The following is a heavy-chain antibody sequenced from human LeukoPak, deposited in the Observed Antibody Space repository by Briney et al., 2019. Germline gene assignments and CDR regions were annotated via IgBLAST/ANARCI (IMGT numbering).Heavy chain of an antibody. V-gene: IGHV3-20*04. CDR3: ARHNWNSKYYFDY. CDR1: GFPFDDYG. J-gene: IGHJ4*02. Sequence: GGSLRLSCAASGFPFDDYGKTWVRQAPGKGLEWVSGIDWNGASTGYADSVKGRFTISRDNAKNSLYLQMNSLRAEDTALYYCARHNWNSKYYFDYWGQGTLVTVSS. CDR2: IDWNGAST. D-gene: IGHD1-7*01.